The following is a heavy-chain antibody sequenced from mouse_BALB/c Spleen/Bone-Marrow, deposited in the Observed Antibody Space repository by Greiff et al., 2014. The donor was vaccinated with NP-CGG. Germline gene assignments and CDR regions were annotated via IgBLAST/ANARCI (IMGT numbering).Heavy chain of an antibody. CDR1: GYTFSSYW. CDR3: ARGGGGGGYWYFDV. CDR2: ILPGSGST. J-gene: IGHJ1*01. V-gene: IGHV1-9*01. Sequence: VKLQESGAELMKPGASVKISCKATGYTFSSYWIEWVKQRPGHGLEWIGEILPGSGSTNYNEKFKGKATFTADTSSNTAYMQLSILTVEYSAVYYCARGGGGGGYWYFDVWGAGTTVTVSS.